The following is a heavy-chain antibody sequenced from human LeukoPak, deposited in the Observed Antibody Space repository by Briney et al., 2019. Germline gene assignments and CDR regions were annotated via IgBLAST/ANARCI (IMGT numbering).Heavy chain of an antibody. J-gene: IGHJ4*02. CDR2: IYYTGDT. CDR1: GVSISSSNSY. CDR3: ASRKRGRFGESH. D-gene: IGHD3-10*01. V-gene: IGHV4-39*01. Sequence: PSETLSLTCAVSGVSISSSNSYWGWVRQPPGKGLEWIGSIYYTGDTYYNASLKSRVTISIDTSKIQISLRLTSVIATDTAMYYCASRKRGRFGESHWGQGTLVTVSS.